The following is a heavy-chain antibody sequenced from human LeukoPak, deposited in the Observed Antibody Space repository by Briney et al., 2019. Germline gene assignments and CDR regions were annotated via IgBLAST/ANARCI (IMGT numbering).Heavy chain of an antibody. D-gene: IGHD4-11*01. J-gene: IGHJ3*02. CDR1: GGSISSGDYY. Sequence: SETLSLTCTVSGGSISSGDYYWSWIRQPPGKGLEWIGYIYYSGSTYYNPSLESRVTISVDTSKNQFSLKLSSVTAADTAVYYCARESTVSPGAFDIWGQGTMVTVSS. V-gene: IGHV4-30-4*01. CDR2: IYYSGST. CDR3: ARESTVSPGAFDI.